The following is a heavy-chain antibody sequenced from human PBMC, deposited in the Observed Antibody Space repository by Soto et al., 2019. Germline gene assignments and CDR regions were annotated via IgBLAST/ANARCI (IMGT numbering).Heavy chain of an antibody. D-gene: IGHD1-7*01. V-gene: IGHV3-33*01. Sequence: GGSLRLSCAASGFTFSSYGMHWVRQAPGKGLEWVAVIWYDGSNKYYADSVKGRFTISRDNSKNTLYLQMNSRRAEDTAVYYWARDLPNNRNYFSVPDAFDIWGQGTMVTVSS. CDR3: ARDLPNNRNYFSVPDAFDI. CDR1: GFTFSSYG. J-gene: IGHJ3*02. CDR2: IWYDGSNK.